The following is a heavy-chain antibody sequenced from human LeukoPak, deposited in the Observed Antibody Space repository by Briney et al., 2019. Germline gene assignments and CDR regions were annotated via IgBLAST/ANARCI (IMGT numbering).Heavy chain of an antibody. D-gene: IGHD6-13*01. CDR2: IRNKANSYTS. Sequence: GGSLRLSCAASGFTFSDYYMDWVRQAPGKGLEWVGRIRNKANSYTSEYAASAKGKFTISRDDSKNSPYLQMNSLKTEDTAVYYCTRRAAAGALDYWGQGTLVTVSS. CDR1: GFTFSDYY. V-gene: IGHV3-72*01. J-gene: IGHJ4*02. CDR3: TRRAAAGALDY.